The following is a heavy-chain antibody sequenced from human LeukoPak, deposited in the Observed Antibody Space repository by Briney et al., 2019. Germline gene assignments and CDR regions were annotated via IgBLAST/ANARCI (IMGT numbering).Heavy chain of an antibody. V-gene: IGHV4-34*01. J-gene: IGHJ4*02. Sequence: SETLSLTCAVYGGSFSGYYWSWIRQPPGKGLEWIGEINHSGSTNYNPTLKSRVTISVDTSKNQFSLKLSSVTAADTAVYYCARGGYSGYVYWGQGTLVTVSS. CDR3: ARGGYSGYVY. CDR2: INHSGST. CDR1: GGSFSGYY. D-gene: IGHD5-12*01.